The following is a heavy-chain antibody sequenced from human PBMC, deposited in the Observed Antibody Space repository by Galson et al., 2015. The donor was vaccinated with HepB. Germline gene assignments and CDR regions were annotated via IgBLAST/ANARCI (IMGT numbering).Heavy chain of an antibody. V-gene: IGHV4-34*01. CDR2: INHSGST. CDR1: GGSFSGYY. CDR3: ARGPSGGYYYYNWFDP. J-gene: IGHJ5*02. Sequence: ETLSLTCAVYGGSFSGYYWSWIRQPPGKGLEWIGEINHSGSTNYNPSLKSRVTISVDTSKNQFSLKLSSVTAADTAVYYCARGPSGGYYYYNWFDPWGQGTLVTVSS. D-gene: IGHD3-22*01.